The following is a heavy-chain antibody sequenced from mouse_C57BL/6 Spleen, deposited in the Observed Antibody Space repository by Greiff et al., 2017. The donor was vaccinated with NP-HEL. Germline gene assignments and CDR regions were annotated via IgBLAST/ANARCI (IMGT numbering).Heavy chain of an antibody. V-gene: IGHV1-64*01. CDR3: ASGDVGGYWYFDV. CDR1: GYTFTSYW. CDR2: IHPNSGST. J-gene: IGHJ1*03. Sequence: QVQLQQPGAELVKPGASVKLSCKASGYTFTSYWMHWVKQRPGQGLEWIGMIHPNSGSTNYNEKFKSKATLTVDKSSSTAYMQLSSLTSEDSAVYICASGDVGGYWYFDVWGTGTTVTVSS. D-gene: IGHD3-3*01.